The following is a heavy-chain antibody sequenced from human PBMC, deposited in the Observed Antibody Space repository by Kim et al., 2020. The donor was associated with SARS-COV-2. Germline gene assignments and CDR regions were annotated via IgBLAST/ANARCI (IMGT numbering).Heavy chain of an antibody. V-gene: IGHV4-59*08. D-gene: IGHD6-13*01. CDR2: IYYSGTT. CDR3: ARHQGSSWGEGLY. CDR1: GVSMSSYY. Sequence: SETLSLTCTVSGVSMSSYYWSWIRQPPGKGLEWIGYIYYSGTTNYNPSLKSRVTISVDTSKSQFSLKLSSVTAADTAVYYCARHQGSSWGEGLYWGQGMLVTVSS. J-gene: IGHJ4*02.